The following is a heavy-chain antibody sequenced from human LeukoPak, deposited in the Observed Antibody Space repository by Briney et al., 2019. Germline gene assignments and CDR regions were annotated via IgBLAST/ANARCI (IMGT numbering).Heavy chain of an antibody. CDR3: VRGTGY. CDR2: ISSNGDNT. J-gene: IGHJ4*02. V-gene: IGHV3-64D*06. Sequence: GGFLRLSCSVSGFTFSTYVMHWVRQAPGKGLEYVSAISSNGDNTYYADSVKGRFTISRDNSKNTLYLQMSGLRADDTAVYYCVRGTGYWGQGTLVTVSS. CDR1: GFTFSTYV.